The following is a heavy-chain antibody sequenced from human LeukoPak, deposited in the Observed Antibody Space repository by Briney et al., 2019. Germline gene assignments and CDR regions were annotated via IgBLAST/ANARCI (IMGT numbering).Heavy chain of an antibody. CDR2: IYAGGST. CDR1: GFTVSSNY. Sequence: GGSLRLSFAASGFTVSSNYMSWVRQAPGKWLEWVSMIYAGGSTYYADSVKGRFTISRDNSKNTLYLQMSSLRAEDTAVYYCASGLYGMDVWGQGTTVTVSS. CDR3: ASGLYGMDV. J-gene: IGHJ6*02. D-gene: IGHD2-21*01. V-gene: IGHV3-66*01.